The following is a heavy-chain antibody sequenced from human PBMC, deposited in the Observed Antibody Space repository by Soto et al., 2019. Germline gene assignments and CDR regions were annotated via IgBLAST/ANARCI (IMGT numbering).Heavy chain of an antibody. CDR1: GFTFSSYS. Sequence: EVQLVESGGGLVKPGGSLRLSCAASGFTFSSYSMNWVRHAPGKGLGWVSSISSSSSYIYYADSVKGRFTISRDNAKNSLYLQMNSLRTEDTAVYYCACHGSATYYNGIDYWGQGTLVTVSS. CDR2: ISSSSSYI. D-gene: IGHD3-10*01. J-gene: IGHJ4*02. CDR3: ACHGSATYYNGIDY. V-gene: IGHV3-21*01.